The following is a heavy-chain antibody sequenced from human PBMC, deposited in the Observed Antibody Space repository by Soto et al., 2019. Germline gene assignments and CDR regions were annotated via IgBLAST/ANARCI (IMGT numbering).Heavy chain of an antibody. D-gene: IGHD3-10*01. J-gene: IGHJ3*02. CDR3: ARASGYYYGSGSYTDAFDI. CDR1: GGTFSSYA. CDR2: IIPIFGTA. Sequence: SVKVSCKASGGTFSSYAISWVRQAPGQGLEWMGGIIPIFGTANYAQKFQGRVTITADESTSTAYMELSSLRSEDTAVYYCARASGYYYGSGSYTDAFDIWGQGTMVTVS. V-gene: IGHV1-69*13.